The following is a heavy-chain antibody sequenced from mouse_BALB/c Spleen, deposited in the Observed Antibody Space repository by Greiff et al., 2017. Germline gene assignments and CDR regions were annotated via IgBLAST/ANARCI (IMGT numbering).Heavy chain of an antibody. Sequence: QVQLQQPGAELVKPGASVKMSCKASGYTFTSYWMHWVKQRPGQGLEWIGYINPSTGYTEYNQKFKDKATLTADKSSSTAYMQLSSLTSEDSAVYYCANGFWYFDVWGAGTTVTVSS. CDR3: ANGFWYFDV. J-gene: IGHJ1*01. CDR2: INPSTGYT. V-gene: IGHV1S26*01. CDR1: GYTFTSYW.